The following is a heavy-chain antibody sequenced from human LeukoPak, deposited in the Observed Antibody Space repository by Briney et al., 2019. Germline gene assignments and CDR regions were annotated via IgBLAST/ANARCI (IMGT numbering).Heavy chain of an antibody. V-gene: IGHV3-21*01. Sequence: GGSLRLSCAASGFILSDYNMNWVRQAPGKGLEWVSFISISGSYITYADSVKGRFTISRDNAKNSLYLQMNSLRAEDTAVYYCARDLSATARAYDYWGQGTLVTVSS. CDR3: ARDLSATARAYDY. J-gene: IGHJ4*02. D-gene: IGHD2-15*01. CDR1: GFILSDYN. CDR2: ISISGSYI.